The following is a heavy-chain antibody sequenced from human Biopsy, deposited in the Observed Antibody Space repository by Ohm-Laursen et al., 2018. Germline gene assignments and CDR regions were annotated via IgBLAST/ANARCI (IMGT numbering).Heavy chain of an antibody. Sequence: SETLSLTWTVSGGSIKSYYWNWIRQSPGKGLEWIGFIYYTGHTNYNPSLKSRATISVDTSKNQFSLKVISVTAADTAVYYCARLTGDPSYWGQGTLVTVSS. CDR3: ARLTGDPSY. D-gene: IGHD7-27*01. CDR1: GGSIKSYY. V-gene: IGHV4-59*01. CDR2: IYYTGHT. J-gene: IGHJ4*02.